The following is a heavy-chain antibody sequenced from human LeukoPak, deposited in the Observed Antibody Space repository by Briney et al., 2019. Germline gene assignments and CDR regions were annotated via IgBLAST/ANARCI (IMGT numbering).Heavy chain of an antibody. CDR1: GYTFTGYY. CDR2: NSAYNGNT. Sequence: ASVKVSCKTSGYTFTGYYMHWVRQAPGQGLECMGWNSAYNGNTNYAQKFQGRVTMTTDTSTNTAYMELRSLRSDDTAVYYCARASSRYFDLDNWGQGTLVTVSS. V-gene: IGHV1-18*04. D-gene: IGHD3-9*01. CDR3: ARASSRYFDLDN. J-gene: IGHJ4*02.